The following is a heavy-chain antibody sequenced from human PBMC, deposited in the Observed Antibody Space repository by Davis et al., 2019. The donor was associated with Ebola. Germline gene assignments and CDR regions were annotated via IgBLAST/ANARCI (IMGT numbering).Heavy chain of an antibody. Sequence: GGSLRLSCVASGFTFSGYAMHWVRQAPGRGLEWVAFVRSHGSDDHYADSVKGRFTISRDNSKNTLYLQMNSLRPEDTAVYYCARDSDDYSFDYWGQGTLVTVSS. CDR2: VRSHGSDD. CDR3: ARDSDDYSFDY. CDR1: GFTFSGYA. V-gene: IGHV3-30*02. J-gene: IGHJ4*02. D-gene: IGHD4-11*01.